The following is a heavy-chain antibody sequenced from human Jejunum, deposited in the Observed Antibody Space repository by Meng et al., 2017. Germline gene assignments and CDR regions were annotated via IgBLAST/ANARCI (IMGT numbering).Heavy chain of an antibody. CDR1: DDRSSSNFSA. J-gene: IGHJ4*02. D-gene: IGHD7-27*01. CDR2: IHYRSKWYH. CDR3: ARGTWDFDY. V-gene: IGHV6-1*01. Sequence: QGQVQQAAARSVHPSQTPALTLAISDDRSSSNFSAWNCIRQSPSRGLALLGRIHYRSKWYHDYALSVESRITISPDTSNNQFSLQLRSVTPEDTGVYYCARGTWDFDYWCQGTRVTVSS.